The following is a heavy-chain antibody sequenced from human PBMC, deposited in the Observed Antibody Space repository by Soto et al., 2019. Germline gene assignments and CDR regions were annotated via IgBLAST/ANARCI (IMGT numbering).Heavy chain of an antibody. CDR3: AKDSARDFWSGFSGLDV. D-gene: IGHD3-3*01. J-gene: IGHJ6*02. CDR1: GFTFSSYV. Sequence: ETLRLSCAASGFTFSSYVMTWVRQAPGKGLEWVSVMGGSGASTYYADSVSGRISISRDNSKNTLYLEMNSLRAEDTAVYYCAKDSARDFWSGFSGLDVWGQGTTVTVSS. V-gene: IGHV3-23*01. CDR2: MGGSGAST.